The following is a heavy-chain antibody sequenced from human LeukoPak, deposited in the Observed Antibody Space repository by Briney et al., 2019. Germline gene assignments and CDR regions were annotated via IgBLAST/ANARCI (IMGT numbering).Heavy chain of an antibody. CDR2: IIPMFGTA. CDR3: ARVTIDYDSSGYYYYNYFDY. D-gene: IGHD3-22*01. J-gene: IGHJ4*02. Sequence: SVKVSCKASGGTFSSYAISWVRQAPGQGLEWMGAIIPMFGTANYAQKFQGRVTITADESTSTAYMEVSSLGSEDTAVYYCARVTIDYDSSGYYYYNYFDYWGQGTLVAVSS. CDR1: GGTFSSYA. V-gene: IGHV1-69*01.